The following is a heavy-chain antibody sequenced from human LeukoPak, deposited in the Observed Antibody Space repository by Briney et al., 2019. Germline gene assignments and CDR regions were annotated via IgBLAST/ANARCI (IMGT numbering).Heavy chain of an antibody. CDR3: AKLLTVAGRIDY. Sequence: SETLSLTCTVAGGSISSSSYYWGWIRQPPGKGLDWIGPIYYTGNTYYNLSLKRRGTVSVDTSKSQFSLKLSSVTAADTAVYYCAKLLTVAGRIDYWGQGTLVTVSS. CDR2: IYYTGNT. CDR1: GGSISSSSYY. J-gene: IGHJ4*02. D-gene: IGHD6-19*01. V-gene: IGHV4-39*01.